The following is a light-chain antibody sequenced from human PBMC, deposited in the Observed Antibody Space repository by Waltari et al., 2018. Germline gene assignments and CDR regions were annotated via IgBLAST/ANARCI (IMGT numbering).Light chain of an antibody. CDR2: DVS. Sequence: QSALTQPASVSGSPGQSITISCTGTSSDIGGYDYVSWYQQYPGRAPKLLIYDVSIRPSGVSVSFSGSKSAHTASLTIYGLQAEDEADYYCSSYTTSRTLAVFGGGTKLTVL. J-gene: IGLJ2*01. CDR3: SSYTTSRTLAV. V-gene: IGLV2-14*03. CDR1: SSDIGGYDY.